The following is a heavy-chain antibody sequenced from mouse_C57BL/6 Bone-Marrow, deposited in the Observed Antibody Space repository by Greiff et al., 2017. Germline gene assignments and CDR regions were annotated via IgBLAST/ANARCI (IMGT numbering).Heavy chain of an antibody. J-gene: IGHJ1*03. CDR1: GYSFTGYY. V-gene: IGHV1-42*01. D-gene: IGHD1-1*01. CDR3: AIYYCSIHWYFDV. CDR2: INPSTGGT. Sequence: VQLKESGPELVKPGASVKISCKASGYSFTGYYMNWVKQSPEKSLEWIGEINPSTGGTTYNQKFKAKATLTVDKSSSTAYMQLKSLTSEDSAVYYCAIYYCSIHWYFDVWGTGTTVTVSS.